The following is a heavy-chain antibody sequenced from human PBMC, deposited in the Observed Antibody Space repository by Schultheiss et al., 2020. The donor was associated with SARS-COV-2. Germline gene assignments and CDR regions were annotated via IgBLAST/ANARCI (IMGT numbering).Heavy chain of an antibody. CDR3: ARDARDIVVVVAANRRGMDV. CDR1: GGTFSSYA. D-gene: IGHD2-15*01. V-gene: IGHV1-69*13. Sequence: SVKVSCKASGGTFSSYAISWVRQAPGQGLEWMGGIIPIFGTANYAQKFQGRVTITADESTSTAYMELSSLRSEDTAVYYCARDARDIVVVVAANRRGMDVWGQGTTVTVSS. CDR2: IIPIFGTA. J-gene: IGHJ6*02.